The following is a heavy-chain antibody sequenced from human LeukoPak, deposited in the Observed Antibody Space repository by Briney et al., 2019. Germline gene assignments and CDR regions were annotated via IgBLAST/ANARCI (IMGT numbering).Heavy chain of an antibody. V-gene: IGHV3-23*01. Sequence: PGGSLRLSCAASGFTFSSYTMNWVRQAPGKGLEWVSGISNSGGSTYYADSVKGRFTISRDNSKSTLYLQMNSLRAEDTAVYYCARDLSGLAGYTYGRGIDYWGQGTLVTVSS. CDR2: ISNSGGST. CDR3: ARDLSGLAGYTYGRGIDY. J-gene: IGHJ4*02. CDR1: GFTFSSYT. D-gene: IGHD5-18*01.